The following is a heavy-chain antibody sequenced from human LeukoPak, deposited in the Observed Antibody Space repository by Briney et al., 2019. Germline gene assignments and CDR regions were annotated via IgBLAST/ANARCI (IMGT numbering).Heavy chain of an antibody. CDR2: IIPIFGTA. D-gene: IGHD4-17*01. CDR3: ARTYGDYYYYGMDV. V-gene: IGHV1-69*13. Sequence: ASVKVSCKASGGTFSSYAISWVRQAPGQGLKWMGGIIPIFGTANYAQKFQGRVTITADESTSTAYMELSSLRSEDTAVYYCARTYGDYYYYGMDVWGQGTTVTVSS. J-gene: IGHJ6*02. CDR1: GGTFSSYA.